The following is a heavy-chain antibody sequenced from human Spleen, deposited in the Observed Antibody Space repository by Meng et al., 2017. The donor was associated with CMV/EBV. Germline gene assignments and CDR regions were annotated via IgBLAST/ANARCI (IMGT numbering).Heavy chain of an antibody. CDR2: ISYDGRNK. CDR3: ARDLGYSSDSGY. CDR1: GFTFSSYG. J-gene: IGHJ4*02. Sequence: GESLKISCAASGFTFSSYGIHWVRQAPGKGLEWVSLISYDGRNKYYADSVKGRFTISRDNSKNTVFLQMNNLRPDDTAVYFCARDLGYSSDSGYWGQGTLVTVSS. V-gene: IGHV3-30*14. D-gene: IGHD6-19*01.